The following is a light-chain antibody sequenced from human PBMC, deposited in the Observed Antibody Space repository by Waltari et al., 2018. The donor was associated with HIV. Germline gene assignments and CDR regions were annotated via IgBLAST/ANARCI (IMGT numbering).Light chain of an antibody. CDR3: ASWDDNLNSWV. Sequence: QSVVTQPPSASGTPGQRVTISCSGSDSNIGSNYVYWYQDLPGTAPKLLIYKNNQRSSGVPDRFSGSKSDTSASLAISGLRYEDEADYYCASWDDNLNSWVFGGGTKLTVL. J-gene: IGLJ3*02. CDR2: KNN. V-gene: IGLV1-47*01. CDR1: DSNIGSNY.